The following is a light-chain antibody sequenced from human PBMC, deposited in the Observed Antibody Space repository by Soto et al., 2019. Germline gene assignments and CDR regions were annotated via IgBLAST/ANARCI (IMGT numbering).Light chain of an antibody. CDR2: GIS. CDR1: QTVDRNY. CDR3: QKYGSSPRT. J-gene: IGKJ1*01. V-gene: IGKV3-20*01. Sequence: EIVLTHSPGILSLSPGEGPTLSCRASQTVDRNYFAWYQQKPGQAPRLXIYGISSRATGIPDRLRGSGSGTDLNLTISRLEPEDFAVYYCQKYGSSPRTCGQGTKVDIK.